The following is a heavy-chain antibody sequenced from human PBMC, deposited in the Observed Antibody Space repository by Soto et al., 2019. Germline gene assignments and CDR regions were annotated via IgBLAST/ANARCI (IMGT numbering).Heavy chain of an antibody. Sequence: QVQLRASGPGLVKPSQTLSLTCSVSGASVAGGSYYWSWVRQPPGKGLEWIGYIPSRGRPFYNPSLTSRGTISADTSKNQLSLQVTSVTAADTAVYYCARDTYSGYDFGLWGQVTLVTVSS. CDR2: IPSRGRP. D-gene: IGHD5-12*01. J-gene: IGHJ5*02. CDR3: ARDTYSGYDFGL. V-gene: IGHV4-30-4*01. CDR1: GASVAGGSYY.